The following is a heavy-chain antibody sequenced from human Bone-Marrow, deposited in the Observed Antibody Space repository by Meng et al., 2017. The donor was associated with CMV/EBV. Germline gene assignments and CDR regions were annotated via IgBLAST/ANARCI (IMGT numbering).Heavy chain of an antibody. CDR3: ARERITMIVGLNNYFDY. CDR2: ISSSSSYI. CDR1: GLTFSSYS. Sequence: GESLKISCAASGLTFSSYSMNWVRQAPGKGLEWVSSISSSSSYIYYADSVKGRFTISRDNAKNSLYLQMNSLRAEDTAVYYCARERITMIVGLNNYFDYWGQGTLVTVSS. J-gene: IGHJ4*02. V-gene: IGHV3-21*01. D-gene: IGHD3-22*01.